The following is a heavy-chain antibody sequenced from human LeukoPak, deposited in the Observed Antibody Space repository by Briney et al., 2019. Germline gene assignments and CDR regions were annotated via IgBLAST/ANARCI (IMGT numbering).Heavy chain of an antibody. CDR3: ITTERDRDY. CDR1: GFTFSSYA. D-gene: IGHD4-11*01. Sequence: GGSLRLSCAASGFTFSSYAMHWVRQAPGKGLEWVAVISYDGSNKYYADSVKGRFTISRDNSENTLYLQMNSLRAEDTAVYYCITTERDRDYWGQGTLVTVSS. J-gene: IGHJ4*02. CDR2: ISYDGSNK. V-gene: IGHV3-30-3*01.